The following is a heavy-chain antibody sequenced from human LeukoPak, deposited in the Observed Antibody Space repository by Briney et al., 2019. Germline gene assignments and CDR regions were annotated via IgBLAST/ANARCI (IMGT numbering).Heavy chain of an antibody. D-gene: IGHD6-6*01. V-gene: IGHV4-4*02. J-gene: IGHJ4*02. CDR2: IFHSGSI. CDR1: SGSITSPHW. Sequence: SGTLSLTCAVSSGSITSPHWWSWVRQPPGKGLEWIGEIFHSGSISYNPSLKSRVTMSVDKSKSHFSLRLTSVTAADTAVYYCARAKSRTSELDFWGQGTLVTVSS. CDR3: ARAKSRTSELDF.